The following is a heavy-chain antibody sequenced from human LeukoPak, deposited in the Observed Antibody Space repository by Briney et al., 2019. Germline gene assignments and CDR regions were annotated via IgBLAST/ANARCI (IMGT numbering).Heavy chain of an antibody. CDR1: GFTFSSYW. D-gene: IGHD2-15*01. CDR3: ARVVGDSGRYYYYYMDV. V-gene: IGHV3-74*01. Sequence: GGSLRLSCAASGFTFSSYWMHWVRQAPGKGLVWVSRINSDGSSTSYADSVKGRFTISRDNAKNTLYLQMNSLRAEDTAVYYCARVVGDSGRYYYYYMDVWGKGTTVTISS. J-gene: IGHJ6*03. CDR2: INSDGSST.